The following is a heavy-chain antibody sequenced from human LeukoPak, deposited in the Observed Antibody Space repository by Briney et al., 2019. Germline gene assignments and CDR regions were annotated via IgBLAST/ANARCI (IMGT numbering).Heavy chain of an antibody. V-gene: IGHV1-69*13. CDR1: GGTFSSYA. J-gene: IGHJ4*02. CDR2: IIPIFGTA. Sequence: GASVKVSCKASGGTFSSYAISWVRQAPGQGLEWMGGIIPIFGTANYAQKFQGRVTITADESTSTAYMELSSLRSEDTAVYYCARALTYYYDSSGFYYWGQGTLVTVSS. CDR3: ARALTYYYDSSGFYY. D-gene: IGHD3-22*01.